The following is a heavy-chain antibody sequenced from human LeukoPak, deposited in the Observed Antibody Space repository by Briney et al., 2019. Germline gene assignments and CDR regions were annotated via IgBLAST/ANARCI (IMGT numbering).Heavy chain of an antibody. D-gene: IGHD6-19*01. V-gene: IGHV3-23*01. CDR3: AKDLRSIAVAGFDY. CDR2: ISGSGGST. Sequence: GGSLRLSCAASGFTFSNYVMSWVRQAPGRGLEWVSAISGSGGSTYYADSVKGRFTISGDNSKNTLYLQMNSLGAEDTAVYYCAKDLRSIAVAGFDYWGQGTLVTVSS. CDR1: GFTFSNYV. J-gene: IGHJ4*02.